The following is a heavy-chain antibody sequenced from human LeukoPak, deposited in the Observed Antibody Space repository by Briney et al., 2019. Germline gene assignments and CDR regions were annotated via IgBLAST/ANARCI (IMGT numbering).Heavy chain of an antibody. CDR2: IESETDGGTT. Sequence: GGSLRLSCAASGITFSNAWMNWVRQTPGKGLEWVGLIESETDGGTTGYAAPVKGRFTISRDDSENTLCLQMNSLKAEDAAIYYCTTEVSGSHTNWGQGTLVTVSS. V-gene: IGHV3-15*04. J-gene: IGHJ4*02. CDR1: GITFSNAW. CDR3: TTEVSGSHTN. D-gene: IGHD1-26*01.